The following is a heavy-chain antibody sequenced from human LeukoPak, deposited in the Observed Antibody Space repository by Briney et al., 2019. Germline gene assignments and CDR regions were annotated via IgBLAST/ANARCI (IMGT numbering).Heavy chain of an antibody. CDR1: GFTFSSYS. D-gene: IGHD6-13*01. J-gene: IGHJ4*02. CDR2: ISSSSSYI. CDR3: ARDLIAAAGTDGDY. Sequence: GGSLRLSCAASGFTFSSYSMNWVRQAPGKGLEWVSSISSSSSYIYYADSVKGRSTISRDNAKNSLYLQMNSLRAEDTAVYYCARDLIAAAGTDGDYWGQGTLVTVSS. V-gene: IGHV3-21*01.